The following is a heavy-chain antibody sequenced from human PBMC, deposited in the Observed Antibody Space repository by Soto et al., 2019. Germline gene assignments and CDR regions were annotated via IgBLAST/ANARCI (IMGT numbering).Heavy chain of an antibody. CDR1: GGTFSSYA. D-gene: IGHD3-16*01. J-gene: IGHJ5*02. CDR3: ARDHKGGSLNWLDP. CDR2: IIPIFGTA. V-gene: IGHV1-69*13. Sequence: GASVKVSCKASGGTFSSYAISWVRQSPGQGLEWMGGIIPIFGTANYAQKFQGRVTITADESTSTAYMELSSLRSEDTAVYYCARDHKGGSLNWLDPWGQGTLVTVSS.